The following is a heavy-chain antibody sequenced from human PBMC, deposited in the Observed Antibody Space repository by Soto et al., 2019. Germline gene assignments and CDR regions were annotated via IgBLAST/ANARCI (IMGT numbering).Heavy chain of an antibody. CDR2: IIPIFGTA. Sequence: QVQLVQSGAEVKKPGSSVKVSCKASGGTFSSYAISWVRQAPGQGLEWMGGIIPIFGTANYAQKFQGRVTITADESTSTAYRELSSLRSEDTAVYYCARDHRIVVTQGYYYYYGMDVWGQGTTVTVSS. CDR1: GGTFSSYA. CDR3: ARDHRIVVTQGYYYYYGMDV. D-gene: IGHD3-22*01. V-gene: IGHV1-69*12. J-gene: IGHJ6*02.